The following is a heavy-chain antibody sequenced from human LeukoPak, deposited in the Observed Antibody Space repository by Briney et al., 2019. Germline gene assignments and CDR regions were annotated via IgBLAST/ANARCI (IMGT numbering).Heavy chain of an antibody. CDR3: ARGFKPRRYDSFDY. CDR2: MNPNSGNT. CDR1: GYTFTSYD. Sequence: GASVKVSCKASGYTFTSYDINWVRQATGQGLEWMGWMNPNSGNTGYAQKFQGRVTMTRNTSISTAYMELSSLRSEDTAVYYCARGFKPRRYDSFDYWGQGTPVTVSS. V-gene: IGHV1-8*01. D-gene: IGHD3-3*01. J-gene: IGHJ4*02.